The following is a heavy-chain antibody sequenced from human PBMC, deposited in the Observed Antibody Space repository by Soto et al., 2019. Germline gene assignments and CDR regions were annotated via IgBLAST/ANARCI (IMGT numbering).Heavy chain of an antibody. D-gene: IGHD6-25*01. V-gene: IGHV3-74*03. Sequence: EVQLVESGGGLVQPGGSLRLSCAAAGFTFSNYWMHWVRQVPGKGLVWVSRVRGDGGVTKYADSVKGRFTISRDNAKNTPYLQMNSLSAEDRAVYCCGRALGYDSGAAYWGQGVLVTVSS. J-gene: IGHJ4*02. CDR1: GFTFSNYW. CDR2: VRGDGGVT. CDR3: GRALGYDSGAAY.